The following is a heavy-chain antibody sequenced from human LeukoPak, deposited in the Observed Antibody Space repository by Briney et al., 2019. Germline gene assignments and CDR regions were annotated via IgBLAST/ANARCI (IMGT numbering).Heavy chain of an antibody. CDR3: ARQIASAGTAGFDF. Sequence: SGTLSLTCTVSGGSISSYYWSWIRQPAGKGLEWIGRIYSTGSTNFNPSLKSRVTMSVDTSKNQFSLRLRSVTAADTAVYYCARQIASAGTAGFDFWGQGALVTVSS. D-gene: IGHD6-13*01. CDR1: GGSISSYY. V-gene: IGHV4-4*07. CDR2: IYSTGST. J-gene: IGHJ4*02.